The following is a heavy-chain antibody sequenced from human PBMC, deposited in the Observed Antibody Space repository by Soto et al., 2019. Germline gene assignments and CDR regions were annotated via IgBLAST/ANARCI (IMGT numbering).Heavy chain of an antibody. J-gene: IGHJ5*02. CDR2: ISSSTI. Sequence: EVQLVESGGGLVQPGGSLRLSCAASGFTFSNYSMNWVRQAPGKGLEWVSYISSSTIYYADSVKGRFTISRDNAKNSLYLQMNSLRAEDTAVYYCARETHWLNWFDPWGQGTLVTVSS. CDR3: ARETHWLNWFDP. CDR1: GFTFSNYS. D-gene: IGHD6-19*01. V-gene: IGHV3-48*01.